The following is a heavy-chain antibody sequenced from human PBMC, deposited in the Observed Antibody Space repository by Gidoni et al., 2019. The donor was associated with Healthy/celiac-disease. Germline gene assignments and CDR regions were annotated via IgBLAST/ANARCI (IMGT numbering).Heavy chain of an antibody. CDR2: ISYDGSNK. CDR3: AREGLIPTMIGAPDY. CDR1: GFTFISYA. V-gene: IGHV3-30-3*01. J-gene: IGHJ4*02. Sequence: QVQLVESGGGVVQPGRSLRLSCAASGFTFISYAMHWLRQAPGKGLEWVAVISYDGSNKYYADSVKGRFTISRDNSKNTLYLQMNSLRAEDTAVYYCAREGLIPTMIGAPDYWGQGTLVTVSS. D-gene: IGHD3-22*01.